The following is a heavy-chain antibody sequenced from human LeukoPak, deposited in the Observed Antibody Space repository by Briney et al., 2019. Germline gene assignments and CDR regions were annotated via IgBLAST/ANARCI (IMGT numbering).Heavy chain of an antibody. V-gene: IGHV4-61*02. D-gene: IGHD6-19*01. CDR1: GGSISSGSYY. J-gene: IGHJ5*02. CDR3: ARESYHWLALDS. CDR2: IYTSGST. Sequence: SQTLSLTCTVSGGSISSGSYYWSWIRQPAGKGLEWIGRIYTSGSTNYNPSLKSRVTVSVDTSKNQFSLKLSSVTAADTAVYYCARESYHWLALDSWGQGTLVTVSS.